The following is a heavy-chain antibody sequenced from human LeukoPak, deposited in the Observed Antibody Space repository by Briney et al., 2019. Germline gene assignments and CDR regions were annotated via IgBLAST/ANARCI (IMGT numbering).Heavy chain of an antibody. J-gene: IGHJ4*02. D-gene: IGHD4-17*01. CDR2: INPSGGST. Sequence: ASVKVSCKASGYTFTSYYMHWVRQAPGQGLEWMGIINPSGGSTSYAQKFQGRVTMTRDMSTSTVYMELSSLRSEDTAVYYCARGAMVTTYPYYFDYWGQGTLVTVSS. CDR3: ARGAMVTTYPYYFDY. V-gene: IGHV1-46*01. CDR1: GYTFTSYY.